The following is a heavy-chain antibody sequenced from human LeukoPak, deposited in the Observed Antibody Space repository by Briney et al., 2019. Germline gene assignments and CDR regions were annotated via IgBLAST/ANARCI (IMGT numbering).Heavy chain of an antibody. D-gene: IGHD3-10*02. CDR1: KFTFSTYA. Sequence: GGSLRLSCAASKFTFSTYAMHWVRQAPGKGLEWVALISYDGSNKDYADSMKGRFTISRDNSKNTLYLQMNSLRAEDTAVYYCAELGITMIGGVWGKGTTVTISS. CDR3: AELGITMIGGV. CDR2: ISYDGSNK. V-gene: IGHV3-30*04. J-gene: IGHJ6*04.